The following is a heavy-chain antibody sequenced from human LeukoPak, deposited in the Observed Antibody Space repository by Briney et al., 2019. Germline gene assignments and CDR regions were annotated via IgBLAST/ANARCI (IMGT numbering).Heavy chain of an antibody. V-gene: IGHV4-61*01. CDR1: GGSISSSSYY. D-gene: IGHD1-14*01. CDR2: IYYSGST. J-gene: IGHJ6*02. Sequence: SETLSLTCTVSGGSISSSSYYWSWIRQPPGKGLEWIGYIYYSGSTNYNPSLKSRVTISVDTSKNQFSLKLSSVTAADTAVYYCAGDQNLHYGMDVWGQGTTVTVSS. CDR3: AGDQNLHYGMDV.